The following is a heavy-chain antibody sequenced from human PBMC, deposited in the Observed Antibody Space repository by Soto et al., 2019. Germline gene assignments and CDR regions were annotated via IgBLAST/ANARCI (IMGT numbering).Heavy chain of an antibody. CDR2: MNQDGSQR. CDR3: ARTNLDAPLAGPDF. Sequence: EVQLVESVGGLVLPGSSLRLSCVGSGFSFADYWMTWVRQAPGKGLEWVSNMNQDGSQRYYVDYLKGRFTMSRDNTKKSLYLQMDSLEVGDKAVYYCARTNLDAPLAGPDFWGQGTLVSVSS. V-gene: IGHV3-7*01. J-gene: IGHJ4*02. D-gene: IGHD3-3*01. CDR1: GFSFADYW.